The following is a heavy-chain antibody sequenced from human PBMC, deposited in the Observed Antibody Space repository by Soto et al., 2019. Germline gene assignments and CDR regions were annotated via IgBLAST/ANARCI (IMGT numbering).Heavy chain of an antibody. D-gene: IGHD4-17*01. CDR3: AKDNGDYVGWFDP. J-gene: IGHJ5*02. CDR2: IYYSGST. Sequence: PSETLSLTCTVSGGSISSYYWSWIRQPPGKGLEWIGYIYYSGSTNYNPSLKSRVTISVDTSKNQFSLKLSSVTAADTAVYYCAKDNGDYVGWFDPWGQGTLVTVSS. CDR1: GGSISSYY. V-gene: IGHV4-59*01.